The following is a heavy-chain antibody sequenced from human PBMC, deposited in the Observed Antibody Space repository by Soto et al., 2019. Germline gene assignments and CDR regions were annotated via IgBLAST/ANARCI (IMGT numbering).Heavy chain of an antibody. CDR3: ARDQQQLSSPANIDY. CDR1: GFTFSSYG. D-gene: IGHD6-13*01. J-gene: IGHJ4*02. CDR2: IWYDGSNK. V-gene: IGHV3-33*01. Sequence: QVQLVESGGGVVQPGRSLRLSCAASGFTFSSYGMHWVRQAPGKGLEWVAVIWYDGSNKYYPDSVKGRFTIYRDNSKNTLYLQMNRLRAEDTAVYYCARDQQQLSSPANIDYWGEGTMVAVSS.